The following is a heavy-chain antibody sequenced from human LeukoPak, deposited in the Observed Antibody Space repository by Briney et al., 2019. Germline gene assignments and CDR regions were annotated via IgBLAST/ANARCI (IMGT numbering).Heavy chain of an antibody. CDR3: ASQPRGAEVTYYYYGMDV. CDR2: IYYSGST. Sequence: SETLSLTCTVFGGSISSSSYYWGWIRQPPGKGLEWIASIYYSGSTYYNPSLEGRVTISVDASKNQFSLKLNSVTAADTAVYYCASQPRGAEVTYYYYGMDVWGQGTTVTVSS. J-gene: IGHJ6*02. V-gene: IGHV4-39*01. CDR1: GGSISSSSYY. D-gene: IGHD5-18*01.